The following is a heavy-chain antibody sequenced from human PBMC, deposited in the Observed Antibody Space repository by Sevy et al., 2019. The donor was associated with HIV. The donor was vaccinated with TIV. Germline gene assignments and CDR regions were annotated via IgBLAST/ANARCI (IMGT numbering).Heavy chain of an antibody. J-gene: IGHJ3*02. V-gene: IGHV4-38-2*01. CDR2: IYHSGNT. D-gene: IGHD1-7*01. CDR3: ARTLRGNFETRATAFNI. CDR1: GYCISSDDY. Sequence: SETLSLTCAVSGYCISSDDYWVWIRQPPGKGLAWIGNIYHSGNTYYNPSLKSRVTMSLDTSMNQFSLRLTSVTAADTAVYYCARTLRGNFETRATAFNIWGQGTMVTVSS.